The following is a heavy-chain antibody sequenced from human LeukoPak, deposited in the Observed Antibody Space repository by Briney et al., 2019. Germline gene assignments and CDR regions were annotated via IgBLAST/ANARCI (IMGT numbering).Heavy chain of an antibody. CDR2: IWYDGSNK. CDR1: GFTFSSYG. CDR3: ARDSSDYYDSSGALDY. V-gene: IGHV3-33*01. J-gene: IGHJ4*02. D-gene: IGHD3-22*01. Sequence: GRSLRLSCAASGFTFSSYGMHWVRQAPGKGLEWVAVIWYDGSNKYYADPVKGRFTISRDNSKNTLYLQMNSLRAEDTAVYYCARDSSDYYDSSGALDYWGQGTLVTVSS.